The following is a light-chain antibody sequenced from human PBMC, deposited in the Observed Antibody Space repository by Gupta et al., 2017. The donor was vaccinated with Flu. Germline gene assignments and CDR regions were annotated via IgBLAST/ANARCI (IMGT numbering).Light chain of an antibody. CDR1: SSNIGAHYD. J-gene: IGLJ2*01. Sequence: QSVLTQPPSVSGAPGQRVTISCTGSSSNIGAHYDVHWYQQLPATAPKLLIYGTTNRPSGVPDRVSGSKSGTSASIAITGLQADDDSYYYCQSYDNQAHGVFGGGTKLSVL. V-gene: IGLV1-40*01. CDR3: QSYDNQAHGV. CDR2: GTT.